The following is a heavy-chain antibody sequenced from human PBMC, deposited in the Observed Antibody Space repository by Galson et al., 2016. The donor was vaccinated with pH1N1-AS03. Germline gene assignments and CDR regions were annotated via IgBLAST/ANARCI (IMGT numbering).Heavy chain of an antibody. V-gene: IGHV1-2*04. J-gene: IGHJ6*02. D-gene: IGHD1-26*01. CDR3: ARDPRGPCSSASCPTTYYFGMDV. CDR1: GYIFTGFC. Sequence: SVKVSCKASGYIFTGFCVHWVRQAPGQGLEWMGWINPNNGVTNYAQKFQAWVTMTGDTSISTAYMELYGLKSDDTAVYYCARDPRGPCSSASCPTTYYFGMDVWGQGTTVIVSS. CDR2: INPNNGVT.